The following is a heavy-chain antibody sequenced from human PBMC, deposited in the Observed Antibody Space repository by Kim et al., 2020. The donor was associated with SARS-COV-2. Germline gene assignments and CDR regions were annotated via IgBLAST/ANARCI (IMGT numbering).Heavy chain of an antibody. D-gene: IGHD3-10*01. CDR1: GFSVSRNH. J-gene: IGHJ4*02. CDR2: IYTGGST. V-gene: IGHV3-66*01. Sequence: GGSLRLSCAASGFSVSRNHMSWVRQAPGKGLEWVSIIYTGGSTFYADSVKGRFTISRDNSKNTLYLQMSSLRAEDTAVYYCGRDPLGGSGYWGQGTLVTVSS. CDR3: GRDPLGGSGY.